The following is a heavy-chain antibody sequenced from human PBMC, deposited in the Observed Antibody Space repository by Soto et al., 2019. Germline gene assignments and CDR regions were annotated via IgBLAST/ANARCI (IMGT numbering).Heavy chain of an antibody. J-gene: IGHJ5*02. V-gene: IGHV1-18*01. CDR1: GYTFSNYG. CDR2: ISLYSDGT. D-gene: IGHD2-2*01. Sequence: SVEVSCRSSGYTFSNYGITWGRQAPGQPLEWLGWISLYSDGTNYAQKFQGRVSMTTDTSTTTAYMELRSLRSDDTAVYYCARVVPGAAAWFGPWGQGTLVTVYS. CDR3: ARVVPGAAAWFGP.